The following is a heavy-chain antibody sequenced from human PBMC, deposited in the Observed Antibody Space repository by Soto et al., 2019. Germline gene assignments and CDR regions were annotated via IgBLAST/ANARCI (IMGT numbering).Heavy chain of an antibody. CDR2: INHSGST. CDR1: GGSFSGYY. J-gene: IGHJ4*02. V-gene: IGHV4-34*01. D-gene: IGHD2-15*01. Sequence: PSXTLSLACAVYGGSFSGYYWSWIRQPPVKGLEWIGEINHSGSTNYNPSLKSRVTISVDTSKNQFSLKLSSVTAADTAVYYCARGSVVVVAATLNWGQGTLVTVSS. CDR3: ARGSVVVVAATLN.